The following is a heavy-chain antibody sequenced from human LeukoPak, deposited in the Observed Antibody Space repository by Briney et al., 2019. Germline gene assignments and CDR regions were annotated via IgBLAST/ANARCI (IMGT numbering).Heavy chain of an antibody. CDR1: GGSISSYY. V-gene: IGHV4-59*08. D-gene: IGHD3-16*01. J-gene: IGHJ4*02. CDR3: ARQRGGETLAYFDY. CDR2: IYYSGST. Sequence: PSETLSLTCTVSGGSISSYYWNWIRQPPGKGLEWIGNIYYSGSTNYNPSLKSRVTISVDMSKNQFSLRLSSVTAADTAVYYCARQRGGETLAYFDYWGQGTLVTVSS.